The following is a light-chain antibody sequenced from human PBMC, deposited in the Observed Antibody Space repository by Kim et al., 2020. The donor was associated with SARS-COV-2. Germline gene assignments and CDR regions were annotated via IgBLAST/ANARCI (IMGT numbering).Light chain of an antibody. CDR1: QSVLSSSNDKNY. J-gene: IGKJ1*01. Sequence: DIVMTQSPDSLAVSLGERATINCRSSQSVLSSSNDKNYVAWYQQRPGQPPKLLIYWAFTRESGVPDRFSGSGSGTHFSLTIRSLQAEDVAVYYCQQYYTAPWTFGQGTKVDIK. V-gene: IGKV4-1*01. CDR2: WAF. CDR3: QQYYTAPWT.